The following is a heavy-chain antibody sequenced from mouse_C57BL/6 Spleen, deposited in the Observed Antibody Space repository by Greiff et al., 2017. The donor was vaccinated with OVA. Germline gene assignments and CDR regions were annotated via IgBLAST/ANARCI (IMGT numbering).Heavy chain of an antibody. CDR2: INPSTGGT. J-gene: IGHJ3*01. Sequence: EVMLVESGPELVKPGASVKISCKASGYSFTGYYMNWVKQSPEKSLEWIGEINPSTGGTTYNQKFKAKATLTVDKSSSTAYMQLKSLTSEDSAVYYCARKDWDWFAYWGQGTLVTVSA. CDR3: ARKDWDWFAY. V-gene: IGHV1-42*01. D-gene: IGHD4-1*01. CDR1: GYSFTGYY.